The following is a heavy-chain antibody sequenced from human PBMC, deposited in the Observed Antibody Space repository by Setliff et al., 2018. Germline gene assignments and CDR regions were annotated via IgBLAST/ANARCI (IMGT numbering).Heavy chain of an antibody. Sequence: GGSLRLSCAASGFTFSSYAMTWVRQAPGKGLEWVSTISGRGGTTYYVDSVKGRFTISRDNAKNSLYLQMNSLRAEDTAVYYCARYSSGWFFDYWGQGTPVTVSS. D-gene: IGHD6-19*01. V-gene: IGHV3-48*03. CDR1: GFTFSSYA. CDR2: ISGRGGTT. CDR3: ARYSSGWFFDY. J-gene: IGHJ4*02.